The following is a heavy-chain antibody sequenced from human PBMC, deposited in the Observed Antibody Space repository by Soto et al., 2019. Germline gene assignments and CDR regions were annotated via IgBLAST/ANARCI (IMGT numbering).Heavy chain of an antibody. CDR2: INHSGST. CDR1: GGSFSAYY. Sequence: SETLSLTCVVYGGSFSAYYYSWIRQPPGKGLEWIGEINHSGSTNYNPSLKSRVTISIDTSRSQFSLKLSSVTAADTAVYYCARGSTYYYGSRSYGMDVWGQGTTVTVSS. CDR3: ARGSTYYYGSRSYGMDV. D-gene: IGHD3-22*01. J-gene: IGHJ6*02. V-gene: IGHV4-34*01.